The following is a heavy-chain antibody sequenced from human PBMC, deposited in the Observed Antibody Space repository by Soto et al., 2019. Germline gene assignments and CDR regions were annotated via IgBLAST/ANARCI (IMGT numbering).Heavy chain of an antibody. Sequence: ASVKVSCKASGYTFTGYAMHWVRQAPGQRLEWMGWINAGNGNTKYSQKFQGRVTITRDTSASTAYMELSSLRSEDTAVYYCARAVAVPADFDYWAQGTLVTVSS. CDR1: GYTFTGYA. CDR2: INAGNGNT. CDR3: ARAVAVPADFDY. V-gene: IGHV1-3*01. J-gene: IGHJ4*02. D-gene: IGHD6-19*01.